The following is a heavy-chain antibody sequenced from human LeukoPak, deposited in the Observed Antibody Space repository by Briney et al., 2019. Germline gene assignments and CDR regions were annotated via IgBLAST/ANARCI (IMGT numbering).Heavy chain of an antibody. D-gene: IGHD3-10*01. J-gene: IGHJ4*02. V-gene: IGHV3-30*18. Sequence: GGSLILSCAASGSTFSSYGMDWVRQAPGKGLEWVAVISYDGSNKYYADSVKGRFTISRDNSKSTLYLQMNSMRAEDTGVYDCAKGGGRFGDLLSSIDYWGQGTLVTVSS. CDR3: AKGGGRFGDLLSSIDY. CDR2: ISYDGSNK. CDR1: GSTFSSYG.